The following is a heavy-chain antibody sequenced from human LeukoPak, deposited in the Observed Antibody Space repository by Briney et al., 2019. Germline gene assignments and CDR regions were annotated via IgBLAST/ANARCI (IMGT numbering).Heavy chain of an antibody. Sequence: ASVKVSCKASGYTFTSYYMHWVRQAPGQGLEWMGIINPSGGSTSYAQKFQGRVTMTRDTSTSTVYMEPSSLRSEDTAVYYCARVGGLYCGGDCYRFDYWGQGTLVTVSS. D-gene: IGHD2-21*02. V-gene: IGHV1-46*01. CDR3: ARVGGLYCGGDCYRFDY. CDR2: INPSGGST. CDR1: GYTFTSYY. J-gene: IGHJ4*02.